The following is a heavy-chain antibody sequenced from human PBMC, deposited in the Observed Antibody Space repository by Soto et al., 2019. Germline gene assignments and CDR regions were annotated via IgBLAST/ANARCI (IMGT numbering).Heavy chain of an antibody. V-gene: IGHV3-7*01. CDR2: IKRDESEK. CDR3: ATEPRHGDYDNS. CDR1: GVTFTKYW. J-gene: IGHJ5*02. Sequence: GESLRLSCTASGVTFTKYWMSWVRQAPGKGLEWVANIKRDESEKYYVDSVKGRFTISRNNAKNSLYLEMNMLRAEDMAVYYCATEPRHGDYDNSWGQGTLVTVSS. D-gene: IGHD4-17*01.